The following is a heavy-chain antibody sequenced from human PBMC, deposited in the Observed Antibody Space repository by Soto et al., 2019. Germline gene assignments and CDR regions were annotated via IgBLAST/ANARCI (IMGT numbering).Heavy chain of an antibody. J-gene: IGHJ4*02. D-gene: IGHD2-15*01. CDR1: GFSFSDHY. CDR3: ARVVASTSDF. V-gene: IGHV3-72*01. Sequence: EVQLVESGGGLVQPGGSLRLSCAASGFSFSDHYMDWVRQAPGKGLEWVGRTRKKANSYGTEYAASVKGRFTISRDDSKNSLYLQMNGLKTEDTAVYYCARVVASTSDFWGQGTLVTVSS. CDR2: TRKKANSYGT.